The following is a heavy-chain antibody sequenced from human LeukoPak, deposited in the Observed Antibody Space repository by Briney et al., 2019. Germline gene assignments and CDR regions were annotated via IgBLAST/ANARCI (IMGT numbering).Heavy chain of an antibody. CDR1: GGSISSGSYH. Sequence: SQTLSLTCTVSGGSISSGSYHWSWIRQPAGKGLEWIGRIYTSGSTNYSPSLKSRVTISADTSQDQFSLKLSSVTAADTAVYYCASRKLGNDYWGQGTLVTVSS. D-gene: IGHD7-27*01. J-gene: IGHJ4*02. CDR2: IYTSGST. V-gene: IGHV4-61*02. CDR3: ASRKLGNDY.